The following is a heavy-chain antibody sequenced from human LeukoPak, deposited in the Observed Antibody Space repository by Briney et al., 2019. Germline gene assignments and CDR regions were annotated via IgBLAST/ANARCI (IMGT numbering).Heavy chain of an antibody. CDR3: ARDRIAAAGEFYYYYYMDV. CDR2: INPSGGST. V-gene: IGHV1-46*01. CDR1: GYTFTSYY. J-gene: IGHJ6*03. D-gene: IGHD6-13*01. Sequence: GASVKVSCKASGYTFTSYYMHWVRQAPGQGLEWMRIINPSGGSTSYAQKFQGRVTMTRDMSTSTVYMELSSLRSEDTAVYYCARDRIAAAGEFYYYYYMDVWGKGTTVTVSS.